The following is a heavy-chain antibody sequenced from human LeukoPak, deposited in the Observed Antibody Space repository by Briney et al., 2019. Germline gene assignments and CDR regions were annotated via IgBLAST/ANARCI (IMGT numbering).Heavy chain of an antibody. CDR3: ASETLDDGYNRMGYLDY. V-gene: IGHV4-4*07. D-gene: IGHD5-24*01. CDR2: IYTSGST. Sequence: SETLTLTCTVSGGSISSYYWSWIRQPAGKGLEWIGRIYTSGSTNYNPSLKSRVTISVDKSKNQFSLKLSSMTAADTAVFFCASETLDDGYNRMGYLDYSGQGTLVTVSS. CDR1: GGSISSYY. J-gene: IGHJ4*02.